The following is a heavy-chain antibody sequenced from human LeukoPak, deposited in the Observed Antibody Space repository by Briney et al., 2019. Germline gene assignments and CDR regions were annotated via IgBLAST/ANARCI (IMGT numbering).Heavy chain of an antibody. D-gene: IGHD2-15*01. CDR3: APRPVEAA. CDR1: GFSFRSFG. V-gene: IGHV3-23*01. J-gene: IGHJ5*02. Sequence: PGGSLRLSCVASGFSFRSFGMTWLRQAPGKGLEWVAAISDSGGDIIYYTDSVKGRFTISRDNSKNTVYLQMNSLRAEDTAIYYCAPRPVEAAWGQGTRVTVSS. CDR2: ISDSGGDII.